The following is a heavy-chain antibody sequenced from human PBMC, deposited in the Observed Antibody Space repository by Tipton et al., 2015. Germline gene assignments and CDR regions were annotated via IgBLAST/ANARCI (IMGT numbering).Heavy chain of an antibody. J-gene: IGHJ5*02. CDR3: TRVPYDRFDP. CDR2: IIPISGTT. D-gene: IGHD5-12*01. V-gene: IGHV1-69*06. Sequence: QSGAEVKKPGASVKVSCKGSGYTFSSYDINWVRQAPGQGLEWMGGIIPISGTTNYAQRFQGKVTITADTSTSTAYMELISLTSDDTAMYYCTRVPYDRFDPWGQGTLVTVSS. CDR1: GYTFSSYD.